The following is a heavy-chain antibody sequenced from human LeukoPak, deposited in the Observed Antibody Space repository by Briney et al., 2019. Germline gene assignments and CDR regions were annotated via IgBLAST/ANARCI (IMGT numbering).Heavy chain of an antibody. CDR3: ARNRRVWGTFRYTLDY. D-gene: IGHD3-16*02. V-gene: IGHV4-34*01. Sequence: PSETLSLTCAAYGGSFSGYYWSWIRQPPGKGLEWIGEINHSGSTNYNPSLKSRVTISVDTSKNQFSLKLSSVTAADTAIYYCARNRRVWGTFRYTLDYWGQGTLVTVSS. CDR1: GGSFSGYY. J-gene: IGHJ4*02. CDR2: INHSGST.